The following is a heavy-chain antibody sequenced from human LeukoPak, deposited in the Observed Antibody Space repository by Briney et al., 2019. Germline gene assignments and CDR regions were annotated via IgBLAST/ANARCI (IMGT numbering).Heavy chain of an antibody. D-gene: IGHD6-6*01. CDR3: AKDSSSSPFDY. CDR2: ISYDGSNK. V-gene: IGHV3-30*18. Sequence: PGGSLRLSCAASGFTFSSYGMHWVRQAPGKGLEWVAVISYDGSNKYYADSVKGRFTIPRDNSKNTLYLQMNSLRAEDTAVYYCAKDSSSSPFDYWGQGTLVTVSS. CDR1: GFTFSSYG. J-gene: IGHJ4*02.